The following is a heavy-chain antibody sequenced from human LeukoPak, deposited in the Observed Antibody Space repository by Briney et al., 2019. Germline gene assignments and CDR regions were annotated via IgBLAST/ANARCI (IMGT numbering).Heavy chain of an antibody. V-gene: IGHV3-74*01. CDR1: GFTFTDYW. CDR2: TRSDGIFT. CDR3: ARANKNGGSDFDS. Sequence: GGSLRLSCAASGFTFTDYWMHWVRQAPGQGPVWLSRTRSDGIFTNHADSVSGRFSISRDNAKNTLYLQMDSLRVEDTAVYYCARANKNGGSDFDSWGQGTLGTVSS. J-gene: IGHJ4*02. D-gene: IGHD1-26*01.